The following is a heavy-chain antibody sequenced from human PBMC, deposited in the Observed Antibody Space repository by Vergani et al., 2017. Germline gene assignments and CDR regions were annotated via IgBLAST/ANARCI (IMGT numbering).Heavy chain of an antibody. J-gene: IGHJ5*02. Sequence: QVQLQESGPGLVKPSQTLSLTCTVSGGSISSGSYYWSWIRQPAGKGLEWIGRIYTSGSTNYNPSLKSRVTISVDTSKNQFSLKLSSVTAADTAVYYCARVNVWGSLNGFDPWGQGTLVTVSS. CDR1: GGSISSGSYY. CDR2: IYTSGST. CDR3: ARVNVWGSLNGFDP. D-gene: IGHD3-16*01. V-gene: IGHV4-61*02.